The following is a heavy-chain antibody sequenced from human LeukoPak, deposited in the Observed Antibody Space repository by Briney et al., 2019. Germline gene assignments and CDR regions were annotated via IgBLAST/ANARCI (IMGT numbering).Heavy chain of an antibody. CDR3: ARESAIFGVVTQYYFDY. Sequence: ASVKVSCKASGSTFSSYAISWVRQAPGQGLEWMGGIIPIFGTANYAQKFQGRVTITADESTSTAYMELSSLRSEDTAVYYCARESAIFGVVTQYYFDYWGQGTLVTVSS. CDR2: IIPIFGTA. D-gene: IGHD3-3*01. V-gene: IGHV1-69*13. CDR1: GSTFSSYA. J-gene: IGHJ4*02.